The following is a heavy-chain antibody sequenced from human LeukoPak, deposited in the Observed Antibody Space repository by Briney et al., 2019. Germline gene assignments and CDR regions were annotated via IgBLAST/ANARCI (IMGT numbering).Heavy chain of an antibody. Sequence: GSLRLSCAASGFTFSSYWMSWVRQAPGKGLEWVSYISSSSGPIYYADSVKGRFTISRDNAKNSLYLQMNSLRAEDTAVYYCARDGNYYDSSGYSYVYFDYWGQGTLVTVSS. J-gene: IGHJ4*02. CDR2: ISSSSGPI. CDR3: ARDGNYYDSSGYSYVYFDY. V-gene: IGHV3-48*04. D-gene: IGHD3-22*01. CDR1: GFTFSSYW.